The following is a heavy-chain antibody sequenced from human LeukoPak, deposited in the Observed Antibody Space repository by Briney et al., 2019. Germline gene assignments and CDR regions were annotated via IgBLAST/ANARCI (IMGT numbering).Heavy chain of an antibody. V-gene: IGHV4-59*08. J-gene: IGHJ5*02. CDR3: ARPPARDFWSGYYTGGGWFDP. CDR1: GGSISSYY. Sequence: PSETLSLTCTVSGGSISSYYWSWIRQPPGKGLEWIGYIYYSGSTNYNPSLKSRVTISVDTSKNQFSLKLSSVTAADTAVYYCARPPARDFWSGYYTGGGWFDPWGQGTLVTVSS. D-gene: IGHD3-3*01. CDR2: IYYSGST.